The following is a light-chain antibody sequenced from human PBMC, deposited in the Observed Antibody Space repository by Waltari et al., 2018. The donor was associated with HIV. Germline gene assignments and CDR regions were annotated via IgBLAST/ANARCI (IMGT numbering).Light chain of an antibody. J-gene: IGKJ4*01. Sequence: DIQMTQSPSSLSASVGDRVTITCRASQSIRSYLNCYQQKPGKAPKVLMYAASTLQSGVPSRFSVSGSGTDFTLTISSLQPEDFATYYCQQSYSIPLTFGGGTKVEIK. V-gene: IGKV1-39*01. CDR3: QQSYSIPLT. CDR1: QSIRSY. CDR2: AAS.